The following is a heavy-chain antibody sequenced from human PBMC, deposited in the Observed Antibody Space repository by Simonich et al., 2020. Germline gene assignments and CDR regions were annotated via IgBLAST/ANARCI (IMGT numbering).Heavy chain of an antibody. Sequence: QVQLQESGPGLVKPSETLSLTCAVSGYSLSSGYYWGWIRQPPGKGLEWIWSIYHRGNTYYNPSLKSRVTISGDTSKTQFSLKLSSVTAADTAVYYCARVGYSNYYYYGMDVWGQGTTVTVSS. V-gene: IGHV4-38-2*01. CDR3: ARVGYSNYYYYGMDV. J-gene: IGHJ6*02. CDR2: IYHRGNT. D-gene: IGHD6-13*01. CDR1: GYSLSSGYY.